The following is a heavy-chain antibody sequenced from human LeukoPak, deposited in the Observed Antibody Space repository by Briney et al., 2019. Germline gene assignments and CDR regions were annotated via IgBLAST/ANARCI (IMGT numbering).Heavy chain of an antibody. CDR1: GGSFSGYY. J-gene: IGHJ6*03. CDR3: ARKSGDTAMAKDYYYYMDV. CDR2: INHSGST. Sequence: SETLSLTCAVYGGSFSGYYWSWIRQPPGKGLEWIGEINHSGSTNYNPSLKSRVTISVDTSKNQFSLKLSSVTAADTAVYYCARKSGDTAMAKDYYYYMDVWGKGTTVTVS. D-gene: IGHD5-18*01. V-gene: IGHV4-34*01.